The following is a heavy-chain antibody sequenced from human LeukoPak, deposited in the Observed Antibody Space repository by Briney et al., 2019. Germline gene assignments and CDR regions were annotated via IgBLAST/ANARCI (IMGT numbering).Heavy chain of an antibody. Sequence: GGSLRLSCAASGFTFSSYAMHWFRQAPGKGLEWVAVISYDGSNKYYADSVKGRFTISRDNSKNTLYLQMNSLRAEDTAVYYCARDRKKADSSGLLHWGQGTLVTVSS. D-gene: IGHD3-22*01. J-gene: IGHJ4*02. CDR3: ARDRKKADSSGLLH. CDR1: GFTFSSYA. V-gene: IGHV3-30*04. CDR2: ISYDGSNK.